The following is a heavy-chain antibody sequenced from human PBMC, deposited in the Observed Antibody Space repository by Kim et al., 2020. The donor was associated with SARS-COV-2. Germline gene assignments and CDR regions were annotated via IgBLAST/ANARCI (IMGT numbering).Heavy chain of an antibody. Sequence: GGSLRLSCAASGITFSSSGMHWVRQAPGKGLEWVAVIWYDGNNKYYADSVKGRFTISRDNSKNTLYLQMNSLRAEDTAVYYCARDAGGGWCQGLDYWGQGTLVTVSS. J-gene: IGHJ4*02. CDR1: GITFSSSG. D-gene: IGHD6-19*01. CDR2: IWYDGNNK. CDR3: ARDAGGGWCQGLDY. V-gene: IGHV3-33*01.